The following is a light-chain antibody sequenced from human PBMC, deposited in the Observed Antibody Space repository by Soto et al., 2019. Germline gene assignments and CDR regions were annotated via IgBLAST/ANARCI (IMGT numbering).Light chain of an antibody. CDR2: DAS. V-gene: IGKV1-13*02. CDR3: QQFNSYPS. CDR1: QGISSA. Sequence: AIQLTQSPSSLSAPVGDRVAITCRASQGISSALAWYQQKPGKLPKLLIYDASSLESGVPSRFTGTTSGTDFTLTISNLQPEDFATYFCQQFNSYPSFGGGTKVEIK. J-gene: IGKJ4*01.